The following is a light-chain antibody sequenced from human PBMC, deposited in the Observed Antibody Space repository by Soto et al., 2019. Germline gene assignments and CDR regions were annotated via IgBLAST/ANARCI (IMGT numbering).Light chain of an antibody. Sequence: EFVLTQSPATLSLSPGERATLSCRASQSVSSYLAWYQQKPGQAPRLLIYDVSNRVTGIPARFSGSGSGTDLTLTISSLEPEDFAVYYCQQRGTFGGGTKVEIK. V-gene: IGKV3-11*01. CDR1: QSVSSY. CDR2: DVS. CDR3: QQRGT. J-gene: IGKJ4*01.